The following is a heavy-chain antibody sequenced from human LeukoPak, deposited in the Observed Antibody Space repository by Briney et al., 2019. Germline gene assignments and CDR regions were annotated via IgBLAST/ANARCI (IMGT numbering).Heavy chain of an antibody. D-gene: IGHD1-26*01. CDR2: IYSGGGT. CDR1: GFTVSSNY. J-gene: IGHJ4*02. CDR3: VKDLGRYRNNCFDY. V-gene: IGHV3-53*01. Sequence: GGSLRLSCAASGFTVSSNYMSWVRQAPGRGLEWVSVIYSGGGTYYADSVKGRFTISRDDSKNTLYLQMNSLRAEDTAVYYCVKDLGRYRNNCFDYWGQGTLVTVSS.